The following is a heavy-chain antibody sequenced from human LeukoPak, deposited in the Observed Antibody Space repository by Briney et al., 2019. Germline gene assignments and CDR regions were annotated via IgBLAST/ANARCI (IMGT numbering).Heavy chain of an antibody. CDR2: IYYSGST. J-gene: IGHJ4*02. D-gene: IGHD6-13*01. CDR1: GGSISSYY. V-gene: IGHV4-59*08. CDR3: ARRDSSSCIDY. Sequence: SETLSLTCTGSGGSISSYYWSWIRQPPGKGLDWIEYIYYSGSTNYNPSLKSRVTISVDTSKNQFSLKLSSVTAADTAVYYCARRDSSSCIDYWGQGTLVTVSS.